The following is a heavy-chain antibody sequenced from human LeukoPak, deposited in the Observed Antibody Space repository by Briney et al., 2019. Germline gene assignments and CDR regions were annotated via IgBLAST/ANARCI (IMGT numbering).Heavy chain of an antibody. CDR3: ARGYRPYDDAFDI. CDR2: FSYDGSIR. V-gene: IGHV3-30*01. D-gene: IGHD3-16*02. J-gene: IGHJ3*02. CDR1: GFTLTTYA. Sequence: GGSLRLSCAVSGFTLTTYAMHWVRQAPGKGLEWVAMFSYDGSIRYNADSVQGRFTISRDTSQNTLDLQMDSLGPDDTAVYYCARGYRPYDDAFDIWGHGTLVTVSS.